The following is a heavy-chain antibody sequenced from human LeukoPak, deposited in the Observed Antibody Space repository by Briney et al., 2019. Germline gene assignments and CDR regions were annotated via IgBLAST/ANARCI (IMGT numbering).Heavy chain of an antibody. J-gene: IGHJ4*02. Sequence: GGSLRLSCAASGFTFSSYTMKWVRQAPGKGLEWVSSISSSSSYIYYADSVKGRFTISRDNAKNSLYLRMNSLRAEDTAVYYCARSDYGDYSDYWGQGTLVTVSS. CDR2: ISSSSSYI. V-gene: IGHV3-21*01. CDR1: GFTFSSYT. CDR3: ARSDYGDYSDY. D-gene: IGHD3-16*01.